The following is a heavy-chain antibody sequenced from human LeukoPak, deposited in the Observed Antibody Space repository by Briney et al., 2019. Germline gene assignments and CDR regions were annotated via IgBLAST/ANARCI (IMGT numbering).Heavy chain of an antibody. D-gene: IGHD2-15*01. CDR2: ISSSSSYI. Sequence: GGSLRLSCAASGFTFSSYSMNWVRQAPGKGLEWVSSISSSSSYIYYADSVKGRFTISRDNAKNSLYLQMNSLRAEDTAVYYCARDLVVADMTYFDLWGRGTLVTVSS. J-gene: IGHJ2*01. CDR1: GFTFSSYS. CDR3: ARDLVVADMTYFDL. V-gene: IGHV3-21*01.